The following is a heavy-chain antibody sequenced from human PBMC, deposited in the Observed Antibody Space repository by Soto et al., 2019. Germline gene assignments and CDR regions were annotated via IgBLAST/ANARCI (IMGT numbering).Heavy chain of an antibody. CDR2: IYYSGST. Sequence: KTSETLSLTCTVSGGSISSSSYYWVWIRHPPGKGLEWIGSIYYSGSTYYNPSLKSRVTISVDTSKNQFSLKLSSVTAADTAVYYCARLGGDYASVNFDYWGQGTLVTVSS. CDR1: GGSISSSSYY. CDR3: ARLGGDYASVNFDY. V-gene: IGHV4-39*01. D-gene: IGHD4-17*01. J-gene: IGHJ4*02.